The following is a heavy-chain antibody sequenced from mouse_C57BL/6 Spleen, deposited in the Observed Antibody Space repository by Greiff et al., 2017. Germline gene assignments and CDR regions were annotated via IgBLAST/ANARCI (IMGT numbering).Heavy chain of an antibody. V-gene: IGHV14-1*01. J-gene: IGHJ2*01. CDR1: GFNIKDYY. CDR3: TVYDYDYFDY. CDR2: IDPEDGDT. Sequence: VHVKQSGAELVRPGASVKLSCTASGFNIKDYYMHWVKQRPEQGLEWIGRIDPEDGDTEYAPKFQGKATMTADTSSNTAYLQLSSLTSEDTAVYYCTVYDYDYFDYWGQGTTLTVSS. D-gene: IGHD2-4*01.